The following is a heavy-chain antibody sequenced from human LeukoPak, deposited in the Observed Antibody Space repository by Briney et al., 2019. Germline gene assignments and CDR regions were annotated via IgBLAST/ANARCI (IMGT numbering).Heavy chain of an antibody. Sequence: PGGSLRLSCAASGLTFEGYGMSWVRQAPGKGLEWVSGINWDGGSIGYADSVKGRFTISRDNAKKSVYLQMNSLRADDTALYYCARGYYTFDYWGHGTLVTVSS. CDR2: INWDGGSI. CDR3: ARGYYTFDY. J-gene: IGHJ4*01. V-gene: IGHV3-20*04. D-gene: IGHD3-3*01. CDR1: GLTFEGYG.